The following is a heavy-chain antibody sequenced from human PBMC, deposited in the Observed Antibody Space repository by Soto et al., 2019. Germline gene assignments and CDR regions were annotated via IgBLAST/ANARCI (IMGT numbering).Heavy chain of an antibody. D-gene: IGHD2-15*01. V-gene: IGHV1-46*01. CDR2: IDPSSGTT. CDR1: GDTFTSYY. CDR3: ARGAVVVPNGLIAGMDV. J-gene: IGHJ6*02. Sequence: ASVKVSCKAPGDTFTSYYIHWVRQAPGQGLERMGIIDPSSGTTSYTQKFQERVTMTRDTSMSTVYMELSRLRSEDTAVYYCARGAVVVPNGLIAGMDVWGLGTTVTVSS.